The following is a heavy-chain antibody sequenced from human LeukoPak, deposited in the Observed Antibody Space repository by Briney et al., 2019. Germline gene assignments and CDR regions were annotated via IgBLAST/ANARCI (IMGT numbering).Heavy chain of an antibody. V-gene: IGHV1-18*01. CDR3: ARIMGGSGWYDPFYYFDY. CDR1: GYTFTSYG. J-gene: IGHJ4*02. CDR2: ISAYNGNT. Sequence: ASVKVSCKASGYTFTSYGISWVRQAPGQGLEWMGWISAYNGNTNYAQKLQGRVTMTTDTSTSTAYMELRSLRSDDTAVYYCARIMGGSGWYDPFYYFDYWGQGTLVTVSS. D-gene: IGHD6-19*01.